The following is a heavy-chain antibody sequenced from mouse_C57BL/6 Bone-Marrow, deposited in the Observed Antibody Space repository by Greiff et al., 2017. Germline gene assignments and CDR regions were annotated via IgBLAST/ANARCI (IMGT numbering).Heavy chain of an antibody. CDR1: GFSRGTFGMG. CDR3: ARIGGVTSRRYCYAMDY. Sequence: QVPLKDSGPGILQPSQPLSLTVSFSGFSRGTFGMGVGWILQPSGKVLDWLAHFWWEDVKYYTPALKSRLQISKDTSKNQVFLKIANVDTADTATYYCARIGGVTSRRYCYAMDYWGQGTSVTVSS. CDR2: FWWEDVK. D-gene: IGHD2-3*01. J-gene: IGHJ4*01. V-gene: IGHV8-8*01.